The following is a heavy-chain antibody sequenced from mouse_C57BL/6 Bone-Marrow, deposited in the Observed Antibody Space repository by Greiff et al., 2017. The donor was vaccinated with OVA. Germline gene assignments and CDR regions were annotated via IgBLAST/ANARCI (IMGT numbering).Heavy chain of an antibody. CDR1: GYTFTDYN. CDR3: ARLLRYRPWYFDV. V-gene: IGHV1-18*01. Sequence: VQLQQSGPELVKPGASVKIPCKASGYTFTDYNMDWVKQSHGKSLEWIGDINPNNGGTIYNQKFKGKATLTADKSSSTAYMELRSLTSEDTAVYYCARLLRYRPWYFDVWGTGTTVTVSS. CDR2: INPNNGGT. D-gene: IGHD1-1*01. J-gene: IGHJ1*03.